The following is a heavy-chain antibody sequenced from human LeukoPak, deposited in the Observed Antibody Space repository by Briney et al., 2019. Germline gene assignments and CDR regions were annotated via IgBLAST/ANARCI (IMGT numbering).Heavy chain of an antibody. CDR2: ISSSGSSI. D-gene: IGHD4-17*01. Sequence: GGSLRLSCAASGFTFSSFEMHWVRQTPGKGLEWVSYISSSGSSIYYADSVKGRFTISRDNAKNSLYLQMNSLRAADTAVYYCARGRLTGDYVRDFDYWGQGTLVTVSS. J-gene: IGHJ4*02. V-gene: IGHV3-48*03. CDR3: ARGRLTGDYVRDFDY. CDR1: GFTFSSFE.